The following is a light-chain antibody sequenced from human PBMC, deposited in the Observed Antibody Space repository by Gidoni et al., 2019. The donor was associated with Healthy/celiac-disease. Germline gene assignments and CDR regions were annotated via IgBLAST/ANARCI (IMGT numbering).Light chain of an antibody. J-gene: IGKJ2*01. CDR3: QQYDNLPPYT. CDR2: DAS. CDR1: QDISNY. V-gene: IGKV1-33*01. Sequence: DIQMTQSPSSLSASVGDRVTITGQASQDISNYLNWYQQKPGKATKLLIYDASNLETGVPSRFSGSGSGTDFTFTISSLQPEDIATYYCQQYDNLPPYTFGQGTKLEIK.